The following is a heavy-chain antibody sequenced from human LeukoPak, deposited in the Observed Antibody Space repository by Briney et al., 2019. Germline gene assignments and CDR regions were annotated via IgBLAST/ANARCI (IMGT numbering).Heavy chain of an antibody. Sequence: PSQTLSLTCTVSGGSISSGGYYWSWIRQHPGKGLEWIGYIYYSGSTYYNPSLKSRVTISVDTSKNQFSLKLSSVTAADTAVYYCARGGGLYYYDSSGYLFDYWGQGTLVTVSS. J-gene: IGHJ4*02. D-gene: IGHD3-22*01. CDR1: GGSISSGGYY. CDR3: ARGGGLYYYDSSGYLFDY. V-gene: IGHV4-31*03. CDR2: IYYSGST.